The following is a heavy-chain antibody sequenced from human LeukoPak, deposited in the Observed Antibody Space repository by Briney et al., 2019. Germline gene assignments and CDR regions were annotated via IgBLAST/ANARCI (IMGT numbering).Heavy chain of an antibody. D-gene: IGHD2-15*01. CDR1: GASIRNYY. J-gene: IGHJ4*02. V-gene: IGHV4-59*12. CDR3: ARRPYCSGGSCPLLRG. CDR2: IYYSGST. Sequence: PSETLSLTCTVSGASIRNYYWSWIRQPPGKGLEWIGYIYYSGSTNYNPSLKSRVTISVDTSKNQFSLKLSSVTAADTAVYYCARRPYCSGGSCPLLRGWGQGTLVTVSS.